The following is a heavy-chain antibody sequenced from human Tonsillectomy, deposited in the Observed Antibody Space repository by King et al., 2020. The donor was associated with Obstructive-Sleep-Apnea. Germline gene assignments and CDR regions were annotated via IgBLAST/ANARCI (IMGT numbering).Heavy chain of an antibody. Sequence: QLVESGGGLVKPGGSLRLSCAASGFTFSDYFMAWTRQAPGQGLEWVSYISSSGSNKYYADSVKGRFTISRDNAKNSLYLQMSSLRAEDTAVYYCTRDLVGDCFDYWGQGTLVTVSS. J-gene: IGHJ4*02. CDR2: ISSSGSNK. CDR1: GFTFSDYF. CDR3: TRDLVGDCFDY. V-gene: IGHV3-11*01.